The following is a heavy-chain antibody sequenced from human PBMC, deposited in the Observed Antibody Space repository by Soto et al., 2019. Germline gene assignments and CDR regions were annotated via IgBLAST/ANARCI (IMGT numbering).Heavy chain of an antibody. J-gene: IGHJ4*02. CDR2: ISYDGSNK. CDR3: AKDERDSSGWYWFDY. D-gene: IGHD6-19*01. CDR1: GFTFSSYG. V-gene: IGHV3-30*18. Sequence: QVQLVESGGGVVQPGRSLRLSCAASGFTFSSYGMHWVRQAPGKGLEWVAVISYDGSNKYYADSVKGRFTISRDNSKITLYLQMNSLRAEDTAVYYCAKDERDSSGWYWFDYWGQGTLVTVSS.